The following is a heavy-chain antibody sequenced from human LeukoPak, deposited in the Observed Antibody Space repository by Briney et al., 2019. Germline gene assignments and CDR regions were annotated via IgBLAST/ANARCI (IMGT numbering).Heavy chain of an antibody. Sequence: ASVKVSCKASGYTFTGYYMHWVRQAPGQGLEWMGWINPNSGGTNYAQKFQGRVTMTRDTSISTAYMELSSLRSDDTAVYYCASGVGSFGELLSLAYWGQGTLVTVSS. CDR3: ASGVGSFGELLSLAY. CDR2: INPNSGGT. CDR1: GYTFTGYY. D-gene: IGHD3-10*01. V-gene: IGHV1-2*02. J-gene: IGHJ4*02.